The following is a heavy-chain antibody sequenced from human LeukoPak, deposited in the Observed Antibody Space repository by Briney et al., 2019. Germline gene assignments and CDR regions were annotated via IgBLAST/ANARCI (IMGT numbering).Heavy chain of an antibody. J-gene: IGHJ4*02. V-gene: IGHV3-7*03. CDR1: GFTFRTNW. CDR2: ISPDGSET. D-gene: IGHD3-22*01. CDR3: AKDDTYYSDSSGYYFDY. Sequence: GGSLRVSCPASGFTFRTNWMSWFRQAPGKGLEWVAHISPDGSETYYVDSVKGRFTISRDNSKNTLYLQMNSLRAEDTAVYYCAKDDTYYSDSSGYYFDYWGQGTLVTVSS.